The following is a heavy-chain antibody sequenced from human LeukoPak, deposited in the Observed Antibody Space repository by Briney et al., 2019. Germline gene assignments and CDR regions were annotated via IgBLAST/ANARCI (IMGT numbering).Heavy chain of an antibody. Sequence: PGGSLRLSCAASGFTFDDYAMHWVRHAPGKGLEWVSGISWNSGSIVYADSVKGRFTISRDNAKNSLYLQMNSLRAEDTALYYCAKGRTVRGVIIRWGQGTLVTVPS. CDR2: ISWNSGSI. D-gene: IGHD3-10*01. V-gene: IGHV3-9*01. J-gene: IGHJ4*02. CDR1: GFTFDDYA. CDR3: AKGRTVRGVIIR.